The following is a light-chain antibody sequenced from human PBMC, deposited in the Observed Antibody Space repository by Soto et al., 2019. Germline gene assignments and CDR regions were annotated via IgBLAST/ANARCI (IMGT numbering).Light chain of an antibody. J-gene: IGKJ1*01. V-gene: IGKV1-39*01. CDR2: AAS. CDR1: QSISSY. Sequence: ITMTQSPSSLSAYVGDRVTIPCRASQSISSYLNWYQQKPGKAPKLLIYAASSLQSGVPSRFSGSGSGTDFTLTISSLQPEDFATYYCQQSYSTLGTFAQGTKVDI. CDR3: QQSYSTLGT.